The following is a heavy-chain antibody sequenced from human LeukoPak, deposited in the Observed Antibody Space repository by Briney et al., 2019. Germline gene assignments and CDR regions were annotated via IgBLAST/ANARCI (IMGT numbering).Heavy chain of an antibody. V-gene: IGHV1-69*02. Sequence: SVKVSCKASGGTFSSYTISWVRQAPGQGLEWMGRIIPILGIANYAQKFQGRVTITADKSTSTAYMELSSLRSEDTAVYYCARHWRVNRRDIFDYWGQGILVTVSS. CDR2: IIPILGIA. J-gene: IGHJ4*02. D-gene: IGHD2-15*01. CDR3: ARHWRVNRRDIFDY. CDR1: GGTFSSYT.